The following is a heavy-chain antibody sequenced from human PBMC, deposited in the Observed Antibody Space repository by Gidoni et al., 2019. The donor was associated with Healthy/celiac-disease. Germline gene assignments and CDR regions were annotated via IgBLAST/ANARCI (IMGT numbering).Heavy chain of an antibody. Sequence: QVQLVESGGGVVQPGRSLRLSCAASGFTFSSYGMHWVRQAPSKGLEWVAVIWYDGSNKYYADSVKGRFTISRDNSKNTLYLQMNSLRAEDTAVYYCARARQQWLVNDYWGQGTLVTVSS. V-gene: IGHV3-33*01. J-gene: IGHJ4*02. CDR1: GFTFSSYG. D-gene: IGHD6-19*01. CDR2: IWYDGSNK. CDR3: ARARQQWLVNDY.